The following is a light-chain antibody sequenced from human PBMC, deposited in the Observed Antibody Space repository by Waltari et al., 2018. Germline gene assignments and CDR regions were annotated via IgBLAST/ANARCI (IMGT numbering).Light chain of an antibody. CDR2: DVS. Sequence: QSALTQPRAVSGSPGPSVTIPCTGTSRDDGNYKYVHWYQQLPNKAPKLMIYDVSERPSGVPVRFSGSKSVNTASLTISGLLSEDESDYYCCSYAGSYTFVIFGGGTKLTVL. CDR3: CSYAGSYTFVI. V-gene: IGLV2-11*01. CDR1: SRDDGNYKY. J-gene: IGLJ2*01.